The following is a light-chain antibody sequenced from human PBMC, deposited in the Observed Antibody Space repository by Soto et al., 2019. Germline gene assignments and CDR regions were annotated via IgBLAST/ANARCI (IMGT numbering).Light chain of an antibody. Sequence: VLTQPASVSGSPGQSITISCTGTSSDVGGYNFVSWYQQHPGKAPKLMIHDVSNRPSGVSNRFSGSKSGNTASLTISGLQDEDEADYYCSSYTSSSTHVFGTGTKVTVL. CDR3: SSYTSSSTHV. CDR2: DVS. V-gene: IGLV2-14*01. CDR1: SSDVGGYNF. J-gene: IGLJ1*01.